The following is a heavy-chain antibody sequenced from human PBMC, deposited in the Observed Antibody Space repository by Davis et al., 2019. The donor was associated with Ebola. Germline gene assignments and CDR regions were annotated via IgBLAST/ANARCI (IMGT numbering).Heavy chain of an antibody. CDR2: IYYSGST. D-gene: IGHD1-26*01. CDR3: ARDLWDYYYGMDV. CDR1: GGSISSYY. V-gene: IGHV4-59*01. Sequence: GSLRLSCTVSGGSISSYYWSWIRQPPGKGLEWIGYIYYSGSTNYNPSLKSRVTISVDTSKNQFSLKLSSVTAADTAVYYCARDLWDYYYGMDVWGQGTTVTVSS. J-gene: IGHJ6*02.